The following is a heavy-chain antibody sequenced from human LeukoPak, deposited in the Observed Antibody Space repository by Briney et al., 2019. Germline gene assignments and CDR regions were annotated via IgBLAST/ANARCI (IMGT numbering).Heavy chain of an antibody. CDR1: GFTFSSYG. V-gene: IGHV3-33*01. CDR2: IWYDGSNK. D-gene: IGHD6-6*01. Sequence: GRSLRLSCAASGFTFSSYGMHWVRQAPGKGLEWVAVIWYDGSNKYYADSVKGRFTISRDNPKNTLYLQMNSLRAEDTAVYYCAVGIAARPVYWGQGTLVTVSS. J-gene: IGHJ4*02. CDR3: AVGIAARPVY.